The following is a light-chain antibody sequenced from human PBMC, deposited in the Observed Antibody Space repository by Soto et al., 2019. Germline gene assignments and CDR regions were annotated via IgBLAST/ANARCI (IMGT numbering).Light chain of an antibody. Sequence: DVQMTQYPSSVPASVGDSVAITCRASQDITNWLAWYQQKPGKAPKVLIHAASSLQSGVPSRFSGSGFGTEFTLTIDNLQPEDFATYYCQQADSFPLTFGQGTK. CDR1: QDITNW. J-gene: IGKJ1*01. V-gene: IGKV1-12*01. CDR3: QQADSFPLT. CDR2: AAS.